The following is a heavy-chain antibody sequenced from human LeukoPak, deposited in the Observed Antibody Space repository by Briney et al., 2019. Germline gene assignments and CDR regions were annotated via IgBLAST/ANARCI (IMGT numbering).Heavy chain of an antibody. Sequence: GGSLRLSCAASGFTFSSYAIHWIRQARGEGLEWVAVISYDGSNKYYADSVKGRFTISRDNSKNTLFLQMNSLRAEDTAVYYCAKDFATYCSGGCDFQHWGQGTLVTVSS. CDR3: AKDFATYCSGGCDFQH. CDR1: GFTFSSYA. V-gene: IGHV3-30*18. CDR2: ISYDGSNK. D-gene: IGHD2-15*01. J-gene: IGHJ1*01.